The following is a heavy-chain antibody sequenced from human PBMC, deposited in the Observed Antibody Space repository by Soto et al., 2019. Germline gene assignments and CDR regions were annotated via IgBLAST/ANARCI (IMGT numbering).Heavy chain of an antibody. Sequence: LXISCEGSGYNFTTFWIGWVRQMPGKGLEWMGIIYPGDSETKYSPDFEGQVTISADRSTNTAYLQWRSLRASDTAMYYCARLGFPGAIYFDSWGLGTLVTGSS. CDR3: ARLGFPGAIYFDS. CDR2: IYPGDSET. CDR1: GYNFTTFW. V-gene: IGHV5-51*01. J-gene: IGHJ4*02.